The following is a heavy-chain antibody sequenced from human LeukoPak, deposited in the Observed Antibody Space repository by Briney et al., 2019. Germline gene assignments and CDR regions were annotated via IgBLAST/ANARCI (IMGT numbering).Heavy chain of an antibody. J-gene: IGHJ4*02. V-gene: IGHV4-59*01. D-gene: IGHD3-22*01. CDR3: ARARYDSSGYRFDH. Sequence: SETLSLTCTVSGGSISFYHWSWTRQPPGKGLEWIGYVYYSGSTNYNPSLKSRVTISVDTSKNQFSLKLSSVTAADTAVYYCARARYDSSGYRFDHWGQGTLVTVSS. CDR2: VYYSGST. CDR1: GGSISFYH.